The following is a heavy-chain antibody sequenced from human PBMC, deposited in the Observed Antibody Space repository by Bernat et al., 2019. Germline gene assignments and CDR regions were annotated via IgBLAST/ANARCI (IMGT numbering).Heavy chain of an antibody. D-gene: IGHD5-12*01. J-gene: IGHJ4*02. Sequence: QVQLVQSGAEVKKPGASVKVSFKASGYTFTSYYMHWVRQAPGQGLEWMGIINPSGGSTSYAQKFQGRVTMTRDTSTSTVYMELSSLRSEDTAVYYCAREMATIRYFDYWGQGTLVTVSS. CDR1: GYTFTSYY. CDR2: INPSGGST. V-gene: IGHV1-46*03. CDR3: AREMATIRYFDY.